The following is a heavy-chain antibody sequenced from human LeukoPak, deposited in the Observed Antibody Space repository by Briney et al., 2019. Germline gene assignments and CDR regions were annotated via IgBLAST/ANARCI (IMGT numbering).Heavy chain of an antibody. J-gene: IGHJ5*02. CDR2: IIPIFGTA. CDR3: ARGRPTTSIAAGVNWFDP. CDR1: GYTFTSYG. Sequence: SVKVSCKASGYTFTSYGISWVRQAPGQGLEWMGGIIPIFGTANYAQKFQGRVTITADKSTSTAYMELSSLRSEDTAVYYCARGRPTTSIAAGVNWFDPWGQGTLVTVSS. D-gene: IGHD6-6*01. V-gene: IGHV1-69*06.